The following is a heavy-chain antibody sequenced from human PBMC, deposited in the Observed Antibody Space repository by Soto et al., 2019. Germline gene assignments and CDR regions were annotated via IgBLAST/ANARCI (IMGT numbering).Heavy chain of an antibody. V-gene: IGHV1-2*02. CDR2: INSNSGGT. CDR3: ARXDYYDSIGYYQIRWFDP. Sequence: GAPVKVSCKASGYTFTGYYMHWVRQAPGQGLEWMGWINSNSGGTNYAQKFQGRVTMTRDTSISTAYMELSRLRSDDTAVYYCARXDYYDSIGYYQIRWFDPWGQGTLVTVSS. D-gene: IGHD3-22*01. J-gene: IGHJ5*02. CDR1: GYTFTGYY.